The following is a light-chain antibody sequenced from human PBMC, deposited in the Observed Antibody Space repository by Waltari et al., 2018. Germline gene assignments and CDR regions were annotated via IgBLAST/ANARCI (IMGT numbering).Light chain of an antibody. J-gene: IGLJ2*01. CDR3: QSYDSGLCGWF. CDR2: VNT. Sequence: QSVLTQPPSVSGAPGQRVTISCTESSSNIGEHYDVHWYRQLPGTAPKLRIYVNTTRPPGVPDRCAGTRAAASASLVMGGLQAEDESHYCQSYDSGLCGWFFGGGTKLSVL. V-gene: IGLV1-40*01. CDR1: SSNIGEHYD.